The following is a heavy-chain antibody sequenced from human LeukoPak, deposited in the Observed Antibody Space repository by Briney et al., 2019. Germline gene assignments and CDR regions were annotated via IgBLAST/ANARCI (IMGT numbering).Heavy chain of an antibody. CDR2: ISYDGSNK. Sequence: GGSLRLSCAASGFTFSSYGMHWVRQAPGKGLEWVAVISYDGSNKYYADSVKGRFTISRDNSKNTLYLQVNSLRAEDTAVYYCAIAPAAGTESFDYWGQGTLVTVCS. CDR1: GFTFSSYG. V-gene: IGHV3-30*03. D-gene: IGHD6-13*01. CDR3: AIAPAAGTESFDY. J-gene: IGHJ4*02.